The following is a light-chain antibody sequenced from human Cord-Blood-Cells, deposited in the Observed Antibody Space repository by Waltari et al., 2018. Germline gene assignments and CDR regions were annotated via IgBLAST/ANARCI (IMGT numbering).Light chain of an antibody. V-gene: IGKV1-33*01. CDR1: QDINNY. CDR2: DAS. Sequence: DIQMTQSPSSLSASVGDRVTITCQASQDINNYLKWYQQKPGKAPKLLTSDASKLETGVPSMFSGSGSGTDFTFTIRGLQPEDIATYYCQQYDNLLYTFGQGTKLDIK. CDR3: QQYDNLLYT. J-gene: IGKJ2*01.